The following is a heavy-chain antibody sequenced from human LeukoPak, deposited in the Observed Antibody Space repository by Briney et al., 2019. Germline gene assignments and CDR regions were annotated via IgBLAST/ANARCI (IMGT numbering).Heavy chain of an antibody. J-gene: IGHJ6*03. CDR2: IYTSGST. Sequence: SETLSLTCDVSGGSFSGYYWTWIRQPPGKGLEWIGYIYTSGSTNYNPSLKSRVTISVDTSKNQFSLKLSSVTAADTAVYYCARVPQRSGPYYYYYMDVWGKGTTVTVSS. CDR3: ARVPQRSGPYYYYYMDV. V-gene: IGHV4-4*09. CDR1: GGSFSGYY. D-gene: IGHD3-3*01.